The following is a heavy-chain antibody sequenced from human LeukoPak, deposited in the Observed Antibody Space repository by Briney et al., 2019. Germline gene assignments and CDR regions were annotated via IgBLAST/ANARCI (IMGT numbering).Heavy chain of an antibody. CDR1: GFTFSSYG. Sequence: GGSLRLSCAASGFTFSSYGMHWVRQAPGKGLEWVSAISGSGGSTYYAGSVKGRFTISRDNSKNTLYLQMNSLRAEDTAVYYCARVAPMIVVARGFFDYWGQGTLVTVSS. CDR3: ARVAPMIVVARGFFDY. CDR2: ISGSGGST. D-gene: IGHD3-22*01. V-gene: IGHV3-23*01. J-gene: IGHJ4*02.